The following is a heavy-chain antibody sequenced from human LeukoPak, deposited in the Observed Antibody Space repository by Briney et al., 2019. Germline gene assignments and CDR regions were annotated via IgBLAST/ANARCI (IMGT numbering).Heavy chain of an antibody. J-gene: IGHJ6*02. V-gene: IGHV3-66*02. CDR1: GFTVSSNY. CDR2: IYSGGST. D-gene: IGHD3-10*01. Sequence: GGYLRLSCAASGFTVSSNYMSWVRQAPGKGLEWVSVIYSGGSTYYADSVKGRFTISRDNSKNTLYLQMNSLRAEDTAVYYCARGPPLFGEHYYYYGMDVWGQGTTVTVSS. CDR3: ARGPPLFGEHYYYYGMDV.